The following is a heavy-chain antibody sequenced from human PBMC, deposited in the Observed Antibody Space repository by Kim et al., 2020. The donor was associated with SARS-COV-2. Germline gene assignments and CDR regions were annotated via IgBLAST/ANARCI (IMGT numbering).Heavy chain of an antibody. Sequence: GGSLRLSCAASGFTFSSYGMHWVRQAPGKGLEWVAVISYDGSNKNYVDSVKGRFTISSDKSKNTLHPQMNSLRAEDTAVYYCARDIASDSSCWIYDYYGMDVWGQGTTFTVSS. J-gene: IGHJ6*02. V-gene: IGHV3-30*04. CDR1: GFTFSSYG. D-gene: IGHD3-22*01. CDR3: ARDIASDSSCWIYDYYGMDV. CDR2: ISYDGSNK.